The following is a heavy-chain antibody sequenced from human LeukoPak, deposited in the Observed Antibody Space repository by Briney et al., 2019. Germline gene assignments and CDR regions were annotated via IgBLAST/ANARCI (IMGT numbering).Heavy chain of an antibody. CDR2: MNPYSGDR. D-gene: IGHD4-17*01. Sequence: GASVKVSCKTSGYTFTTYHINSVRQATGQGLEWLGWMNPYSGDRGYAQKFQGRLSITSDTSISTAYMELSSLRSDDTAVYFCARTTSLTASGYDYWGQGTLVTVSS. CDR3: ARTTSLTASGYDY. J-gene: IGHJ4*02. V-gene: IGHV1-8*03. CDR1: GYTFTTYH.